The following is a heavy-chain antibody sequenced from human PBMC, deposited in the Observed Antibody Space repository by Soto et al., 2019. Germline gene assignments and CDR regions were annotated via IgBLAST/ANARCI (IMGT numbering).Heavy chain of an antibody. Sequence: ASVKVSCKASGYTFTEYYMHWVRQAPGQGLEWMGWITPNNGGTNYAQKFQGRVTMTRDTSISTAYMELSRLRSDDTAVYYCARSGTVLLNAFDIWGQGTMVTVSS. CDR2: ITPNNGGT. J-gene: IGHJ3*02. CDR1: GYTFTEYY. V-gene: IGHV1-2*02. CDR3: ARSGTVLLNAFDI.